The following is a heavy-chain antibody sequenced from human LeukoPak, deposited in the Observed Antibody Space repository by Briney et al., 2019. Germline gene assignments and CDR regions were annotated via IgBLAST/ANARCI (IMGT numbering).Heavy chain of an antibody. Sequence: SETLSLTCDVYDGSFSGFFWGWIRQPPGQGLEWIGEINHSGITNYNPSLKSRVTMSVDTSKNHFSLKLNSVTAADTAFYFCARFTGYLYFDYWGQGTLVTVSS. CDR2: INHSGIT. CDR1: DGSFSGFF. J-gene: IGHJ4*02. V-gene: IGHV4-34*01. CDR3: ARFTGYLYFDY. D-gene: IGHD3-9*01.